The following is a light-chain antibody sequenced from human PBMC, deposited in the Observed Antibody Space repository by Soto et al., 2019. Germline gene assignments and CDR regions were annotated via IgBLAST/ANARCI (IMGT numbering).Light chain of an antibody. V-gene: IGKV1-39*01. J-gene: IGKJ1*01. CDR1: QSISSY. Sequence: DIQMTQSPSSLSASVGDRVTITCRASQSISSYLNWYQQKPGKAPKRLIYATSSLQSGVPSRFSGSGSGTDFTPTVSSLQPEDFATYYCQQSHSTPKTFGQGTKVDIK. CDR3: QQSHSTPKT. CDR2: ATS.